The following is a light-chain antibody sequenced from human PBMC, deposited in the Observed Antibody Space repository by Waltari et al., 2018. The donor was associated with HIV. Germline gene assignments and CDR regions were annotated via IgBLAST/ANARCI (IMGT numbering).Light chain of an antibody. CDR2: AAS. CDR3: QQYITWPRT. CDR1: QHITDH. Sequence: EIVMTQPPGTLSVSLGERPTHSCRASQHITDHLAWYQQRPGQPPRLLIYAASARASGIPARFSGSGSGTEFTLTISTLQSEDFAVYYCQQYITWPRTFGQGTKVDIK. J-gene: IGKJ1*01. V-gene: IGKV3D-15*01.